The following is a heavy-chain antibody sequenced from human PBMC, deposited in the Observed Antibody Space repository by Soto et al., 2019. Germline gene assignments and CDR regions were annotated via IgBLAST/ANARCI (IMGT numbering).Heavy chain of an antibody. Sequence: QLQLVQSGAEAKKPGASVKVSCKDSGYTFGTSTISWLRQAPGKGLEWMGWIKAYSGNTNYAPKLQGRVTMTTDTPTSTAYMELRSLTTDETATYYCAIADYGYDAYWGQGTLVTVSS. J-gene: IGHJ4*02. CDR3: AIADYGYDAY. V-gene: IGHV1-18*04. D-gene: IGHD4-17*01. CDR2: IKAYSGNT. CDR1: GYTFGTST.